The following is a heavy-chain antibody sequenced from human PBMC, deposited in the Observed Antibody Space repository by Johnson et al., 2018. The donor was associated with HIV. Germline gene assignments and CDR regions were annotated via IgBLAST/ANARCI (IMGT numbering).Heavy chain of an antibody. D-gene: IGHD6-13*01. J-gene: IGHJ3*02. CDR3: AKEIAAAGTDDAFDI. CDR1: GFTFSSYA. Sequence: QVQLVESGGGVVQPGRSLRLSCAASGFTFSSYALHWVRQAPGKGLEWVALISFDGSNKYYADSVKGRFTISRDNSKNTLYLQMNSLRAEDTAVYYCAKEIAAAGTDDAFDIWGQGTMVTVSS. CDR2: ISFDGSNK. V-gene: IGHV3-30-3*01.